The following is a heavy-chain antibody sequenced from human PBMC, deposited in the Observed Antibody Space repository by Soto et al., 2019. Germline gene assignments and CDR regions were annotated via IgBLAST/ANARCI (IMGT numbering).Heavy chain of an antibody. CDR2: MNPYSGNT. Sequence: ASVKVSCKASGYTFNNYEIHWVRQATGQGLEWMGWMNPYSGNTGYAQKFQGRVPFTRDTSIGTAYMELSSLKSEDTAVYYCARRKEGSGPRYFDYWGQGSLVTVSS. V-gene: IGHV1-8*01. CDR3: ARRKEGSGPRYFDY. J-gene: IGHJ4*02. CDR1: GYTFNNYE.